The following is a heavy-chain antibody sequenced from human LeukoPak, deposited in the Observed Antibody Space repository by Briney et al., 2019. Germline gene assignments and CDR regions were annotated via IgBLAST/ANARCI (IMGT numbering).Heavy chain of an antibody. CDR1: GYTFTNFG. V-gene: IGHV1-18*01. Sequence: ASVKLSCKASGYTFTNFGISGVRQAPGQGLEWMGWISAYNGNTNYAQKVQDRVTMTTDTSTSTAYMELRSLRSDDTAVYYCARAGGWAREDYKADAFDIWGQGTMVTVSS. CDR2: ISAYNGNT. D-gene: IGHD6-19*01. CDR3: ARAGGWAREDYKADAFDI. J-gene: IGHJ3*02.